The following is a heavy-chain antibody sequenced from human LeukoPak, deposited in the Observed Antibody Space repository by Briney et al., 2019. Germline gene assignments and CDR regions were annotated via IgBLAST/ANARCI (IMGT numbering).Heavy chain of an antibody. J-gene: IGHJ3*02. CDR2: ISGSGGST. CDR3: AKNLEGYYPYDAFDI. V-gene: IGHV3-23*01. CDR1: GFTFSSYS. Sequence: PGGSLRLSCAASGFTFSSYSMNWVRQAPGKGLEWVSAISGSGGSTYYTDSVKGRFTISRDNSKNTLYLQMNSLRAEDTAVYYCAKNLEGYYPYDAFDIWGQGTMVTVSS. D-gene: IGHD3-22*01.